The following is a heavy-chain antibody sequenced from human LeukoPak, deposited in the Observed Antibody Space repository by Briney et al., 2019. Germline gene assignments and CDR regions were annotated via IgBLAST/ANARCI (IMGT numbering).Heavy chain of an antibody. Sequence: GGSLRLSRAASGSTAKKAWAKWDRQAQGKGMEWDGRIKSKNDGGTTANAAPVKGRFTISRDDSTNTLYLQMNSLKTEDTDVYYCTTAKSFWGQGTLVTVSS. CDR1: GSTAKKAW. J-gene: IGHJ4*02. CDR3: TTAKSF. V-gene: IGHV3-15*07. CDR2: IKSKNDGGTT.